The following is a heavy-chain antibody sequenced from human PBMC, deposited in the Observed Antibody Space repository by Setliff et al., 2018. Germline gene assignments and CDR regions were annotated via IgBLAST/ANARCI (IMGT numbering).Heavy chain of an antibody. V-gene: IGHV5-51*03. J-gene: IGHJ3*02. D-gene: IGHD3-22*01. CDR3: AREGGYYDSRLDAFDI. CDR2: IYPGDSGT. Sequence: PGESLKISCKGSGYSFTSYWIGWVRQMPGKGLEWMGIIYPGDSGTRYSPSFQGQVTISADKSISTAYLQWSSLKASDTAMYYCAREGGYYDSRLDAFDIWGQGTMVTVSS. CDR1: GYSFTSYW.